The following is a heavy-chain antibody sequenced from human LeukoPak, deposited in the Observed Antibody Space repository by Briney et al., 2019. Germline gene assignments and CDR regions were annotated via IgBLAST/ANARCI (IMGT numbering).Heavy chain of an antibody. CDR2: ISGSGGST. CDR3: AKALYSSSAFDAFDI. CDR1: GFTFSSYA. V-gene: IGHV3-23*01. J-gene: IGHJ3*02. Sequence: GRSLRLSCAASGFTFSSYAMSWVRQAPGKGLEWVSAISGSGGSTYYADSVKGRFTISRDNSKNTLYLQMNSLRAEDTAVYYCAKALYSSSAFDAFDIWGQGTMVTVSS. D-gene: IGHD6-6*01.